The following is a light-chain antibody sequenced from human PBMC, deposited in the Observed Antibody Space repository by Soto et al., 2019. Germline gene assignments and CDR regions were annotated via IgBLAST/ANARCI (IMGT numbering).Light chain of an antibody. CDR2: AAS. V-gene: IGKV3-20*01. J-gene: IGKJ2*01. CDR3: QQYASSPPYT. CDR1: RSFSSSY. Sequence: EIVLTQSPVTLSLSPGERATLSCRASRSFSSSYLAWYQQKSGQAPRLLIYAASIRATGIPDRFSGSGSATDFTLTISRLEPGDFGVYYCQQYASSPPYTFGPGTKLEIK.